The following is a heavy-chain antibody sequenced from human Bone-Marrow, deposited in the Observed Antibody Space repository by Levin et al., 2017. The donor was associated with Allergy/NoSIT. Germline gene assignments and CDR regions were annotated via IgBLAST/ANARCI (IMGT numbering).Heavy chain of an antibody. CDR3: ARVSYYGSENYYEYYSDA. V-gene: IGHV4-39*07. Sequence: SETLSLTCGVSGASIYGSPYFWAWIRQPPGKGLEWIGSIYYTGRSFYNPSLASRVTISVDTSTNQLSLKVTSVTAADTAVYFCARVSYYGSENYYEYYSDAWGQGTLVTVS. CDR1: GASIYGSPYF. D-gene: IGHD3-10*01. CDR2: IYYTGRS. J-gene: IGHJ4*02.